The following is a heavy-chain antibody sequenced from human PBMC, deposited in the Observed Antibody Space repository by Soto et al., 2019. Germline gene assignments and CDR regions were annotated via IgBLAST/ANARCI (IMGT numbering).Heavy chain of an antibody. CDR2: IKQDGSEK. Sequence: EVQLVESGGGLVQPGGSLRLSCAASGFTFSSYWMSWVRQAPGEGLEWVANIKQDGSEKYYVDSVKGRFTISRDNAKNSLYLQMNSLRAEETAVYYCARGKEIAARFDYWGQGTLVTVSS. CDR1: GFTFSSYW. D-gene: IGHD6-6*01. V-gene: IGHV3-7*03. CDR3: ARGKEIAARFDY. J-gene: IGHJ4*02.